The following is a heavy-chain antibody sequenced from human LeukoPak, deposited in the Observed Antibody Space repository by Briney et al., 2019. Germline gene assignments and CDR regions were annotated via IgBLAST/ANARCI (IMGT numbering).Heavy chain of an antibody. Sequence: SSETLSLTCTVSGGSISSYYWSWIRQPPGKGLEWIGYIYYSGSTNYNPSLKSRVTISVDTSKNQFSLKLSSVTAADTAVYYCARGRGSYDRNWFDPWGQGTLVTVSS. J-gene: IGHJ5*02. D-gene: IGHD1-26*01. V-gene: IGHV4-59*01. CDR1: GGSISSYY. CDR3: ARGRGSYDRNWFDP. CDR2: IYYSGST.